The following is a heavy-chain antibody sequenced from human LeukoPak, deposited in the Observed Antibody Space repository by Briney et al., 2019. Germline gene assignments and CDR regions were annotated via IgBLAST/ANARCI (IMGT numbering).Heavy chain of an antibody. CDR1: GYTLTELS. V-gene: IGHV1-24*01. CDR2: FDPEDGET. J-gene: IGHJ3*02. CDR3: ATVQGVVVPADSHLGAFDI. Sequence: GASVKVSCTVSGYTLTELSMHWVRQAPGKGLEWMGGFDPEDGETIYAQKFQGRVTMTEDTSTDTAYMELSSMRSEDTAVYYCATVQGVVVPADSHLGAFDIWGQGTMVTVSS. D-gene: IGHD2-2*01.